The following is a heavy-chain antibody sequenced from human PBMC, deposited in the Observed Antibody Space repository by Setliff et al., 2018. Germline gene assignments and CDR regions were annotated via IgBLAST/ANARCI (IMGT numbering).Heavy chain of an antibody. D-gene: IGHD4-17*01. CDR1: GGSINRDY. Sequence: PSGTLSLTCSVSGGSINRDYWSWIRQPPGKGLEWIGYIYYSGRTNYNPSLRSRVTISVDTSKNQFSLKVSSVAAADTAVYYCARHENDYGDYDDAFDIWGQGTMVTVS. CDR3: ARHENDYGDYDDAFDI. J-gene: IGHJ3*02. V-gene: IGHV4-59*08. CDR2: IYYSGRT.